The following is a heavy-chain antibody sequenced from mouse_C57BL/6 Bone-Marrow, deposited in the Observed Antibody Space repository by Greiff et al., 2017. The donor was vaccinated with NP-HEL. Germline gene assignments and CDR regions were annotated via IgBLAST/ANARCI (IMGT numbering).Heavy chain of an antibody. CDR1: GFSLTSYG. Sequence: VQLQQSGPGLVQPSQSLSITCTVSGFSLTSYGVHWVRQSPGKGLEWLGVIWSGGSTDYNAAFISRLSISKDNSKSQVFFKMNSLQADDTAIYYCARKRYYGSSSFAYWGQGTLVTVSA. D-gene: IGHD1-1*01. V-gene: IGHV2-2*01. J-gene: IGHJ3*01. CDR3: ARKRYYGSSSFAY. CDR2: IWSGGST.